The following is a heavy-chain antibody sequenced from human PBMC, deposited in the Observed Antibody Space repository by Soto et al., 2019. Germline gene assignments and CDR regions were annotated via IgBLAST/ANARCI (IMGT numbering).Heavy chain of an antibody. Sequence: QVQLVQSGAYVKKPGASVKVSCKASGYTFTSYDLNWVRQATGQVLEWMGWMNPNSGTTGYAQKFQGRVTMTRTTSISTAYMELSSMRSEDTAVYYWARGVFSGHVWGQGTTVTVSS. CDR2: MNPNSGTT. CDR3: ARGVFSGHV. V-gene: IGHV1-8*01. CDR1: GYTFTSYD. J-gene: IGHJ6*02.